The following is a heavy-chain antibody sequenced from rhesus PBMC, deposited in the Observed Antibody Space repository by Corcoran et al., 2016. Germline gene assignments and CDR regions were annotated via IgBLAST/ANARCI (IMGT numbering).Heavy chain of an antibody. V-gene: IGHV4S7*01. D-gene: IGHD3-16*01. CDR3: ARNPPGDYSGSYSFDY. J-gene: IGHJ4*01. CDR1: GGSISSGYG. CDR2: IYGSSVNT. Sequence: QVQLQESGPGLVKPSETLSLTCGVSGGSISSGYGWSWIRPPPGKGLEWIGYIYGSSVNTYYNPSLNSRVTISKDTAKNQFSLKLSSVTAADTAVYYCARNPPGDYSGSYSFDYWGQGVLVTVSS.